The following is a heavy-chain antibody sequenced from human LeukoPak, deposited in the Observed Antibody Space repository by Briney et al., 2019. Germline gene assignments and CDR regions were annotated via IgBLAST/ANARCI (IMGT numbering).Heavy chain of an antibody. D-gene: IGHD2-2*01. Sequence: GGTLRLSCAASGFTFSTYAMSWVRHAPGAGLEWVSGLCGSGGSTWYADSVKGRFTISRDNSKNTVYLTMNSLRAEDTAVYYCAKFEGLCGSANTCYHFDCGGEGTLVTVSS. CDR3: AKFEGLCGSANTCYHFDC. V-gene: IGHV3-23*01. CDR1: GFTFSTYA. CDR2: LCGSGGST. J-gene: IGHJ4*02.